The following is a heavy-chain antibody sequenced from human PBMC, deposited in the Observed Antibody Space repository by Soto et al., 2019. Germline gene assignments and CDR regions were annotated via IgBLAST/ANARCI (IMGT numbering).Heavy chain of an antibody. CDR3: ARPRQQLVVREPAIDY. V-gene: IGHV1-2*02. J-gene: IGHJ4*02. D-gene: IGHD6-13*01. Sequence: ASVKVSCKASGYTFTGYYMHWVRQAPGQGLEWMGWINPNSGGTNYAQKFQGRVTMTRDTSISTAYMELSRLRSDDTAVYYCARPRQQLVVREPAIDYWGQGTLVTVSS. CDR2: INPNSGGT. CDR1: GYTFTGYY.